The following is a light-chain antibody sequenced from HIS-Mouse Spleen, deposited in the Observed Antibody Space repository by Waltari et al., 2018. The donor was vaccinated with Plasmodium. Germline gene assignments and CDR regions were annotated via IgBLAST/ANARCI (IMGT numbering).Light chain of an antibody. Sequence: EIVMTQSPATLSVSPGERATLSCRASQSVSSNLAWSQQKPGQAPRLLNYGASTRATGIPARFSGSGSGTEFTLTISSLQSEDFAVYYCQQYNNWPPLTFGGGTKVEIK. CDR1: QSVSSN. CDR2: GAS. V-gene: IGKV3-15*01. J-gene: IGKJ4*01. CDR3: QQYNNWPPLT.